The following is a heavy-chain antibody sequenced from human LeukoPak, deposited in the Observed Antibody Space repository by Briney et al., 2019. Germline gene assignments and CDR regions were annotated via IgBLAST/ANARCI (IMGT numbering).Heavy chain of an antibody. V-gene: IGHV3-15*01. CDR2: IRSETDGGTI. J-gene: IGHJ4*02. D-gene: IGHD3-22*01. CDR1: GLSLRDTW. Sequence: MTGGSLRLSCAASGLSLRDTWMTWVRQAPGKGLEWVGRIRSETDGGTIDYAAPVKGRFTSSRDDSKDTLYLQMNSLKTEDTGVYFCTAGNYYDGSSYMPHYAYWGQGTRVTVSS. CDR3: TAGNYYDGSSYMPHYAY.